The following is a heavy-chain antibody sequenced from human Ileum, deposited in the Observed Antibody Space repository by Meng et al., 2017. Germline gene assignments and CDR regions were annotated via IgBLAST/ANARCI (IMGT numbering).Heavy chain of an antibody. D-gene: IGHD1-26*01. CDR2: IDHSGGT. J-gene: IGHJ5*02. CDR3: ARRVGATPYAYNWLDP. CDR1: GGFFSCYY. Sequence: QGQLLAWVAGLLKTSETLSRTGGVYGGFFSCYYWSWIRQPPGKGLEWIGEIDHSGGTNYNPSLKNRVTISVDTSNNRFSLKLSSVKAADTALYFCARRVGATPYAYNWLDPWGQGTLVTVSS. V-gene: IGHV4-34*01.